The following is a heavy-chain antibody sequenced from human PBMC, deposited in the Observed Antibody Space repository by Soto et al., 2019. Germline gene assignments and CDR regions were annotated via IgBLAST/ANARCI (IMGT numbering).Heavy chain of an antibody. V-gene: IGHV3-30*18. D-gene: IGHD3-22*01. Sequence: QVQLAESGGGVVQPGRSLTITCAASGFTLGTYGMHWVRQAPGKGREGVAVLSNEGGEKFYSDSVMGRFTISIDNSKNTLFLQMNSLRAEDTAVYFCAKEFFDSSGFYPSLDALDIWGQGTVVTVSS. CDR1: GFTLGTYG. CDR3: AKEFFDSSGFYPSLDALDI. J-gene: IGHJ3*02. CDR2: LSNEGGEK.